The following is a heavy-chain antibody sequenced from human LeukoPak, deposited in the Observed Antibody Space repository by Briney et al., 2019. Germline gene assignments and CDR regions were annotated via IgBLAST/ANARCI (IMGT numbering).Heavy chain of an antibody. Sequence: ASVKVSCKASGYTFTSYDINWVRQATGQGLEWMGWMNPNSGNTDYAQKFQGRFTITINTSISTAYMELSSLRSEDTAVYYCAKKYRGSTPYYYMDVWGKGTTVTVSS. D-gene: IGHD3-10*01. CDR1: GYTFTSYD. CDR2: MNPNSGNT. V-gene: IGHV1-8*03. J-gene: IGHJ6*03. CDR3: AKKYRGSTPYYYMDV.